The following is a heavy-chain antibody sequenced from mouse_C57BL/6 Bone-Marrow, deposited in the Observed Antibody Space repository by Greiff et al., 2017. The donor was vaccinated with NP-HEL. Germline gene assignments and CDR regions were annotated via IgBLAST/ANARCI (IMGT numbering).Heavy chain of an antibody. CDR3: ARDLITTVVATDWFAY. D-gene: IGHD1-1*01. J-gene: IGHJ3*01. V-gene: IGHV3-3*01. Sequence: VQLQQSGPSLVRPSQTLSLTCTVTGFSINSDCYWIWIRQFPGNKLEYIGYTFYSGITYYNPSLESRTYITRDTSKNQFSLKLSSVTTEDTATYYCARDLITTVVATDWFAYWGQGTLGTVSA. CDR1: GFSINSDCY. CDR2: TFYSGIT.